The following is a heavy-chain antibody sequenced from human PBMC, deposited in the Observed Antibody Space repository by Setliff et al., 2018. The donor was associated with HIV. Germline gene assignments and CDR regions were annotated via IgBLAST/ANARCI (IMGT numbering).Heavy chain of an antibody. CDR3: ARGGRDGIA. Sequence: KPSETLSLTCTVSGGSVSSPGYYWGWIRQPPGKGLEWIGSVYNSGITFKNPSLTSRVTISIDTSKNQFSLKLSSVTAADTAVYFCARGGRDGIAWGQGTLVTVS. CDR1: GGSVSSPGYY. V-gene: IGHV4-39*07. D-gene: IGHD2-21*01. J-gene: IGHJ5*02. CDR2: VYNSGIT.